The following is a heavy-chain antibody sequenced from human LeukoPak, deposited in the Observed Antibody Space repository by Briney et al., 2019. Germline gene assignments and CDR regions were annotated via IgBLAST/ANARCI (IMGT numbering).Heavy chain of an antibody. CDR3: ARAVAAAGTALDY. CDR2: IYYSGST. D-gene: IGHD6-13*01. V-gene: IGHV4-39*01. CDR1: GGSISSSSYY. J-gene: IGHJ4*02. Sequence: SETLSLTCTVSGGSISSSSYYWGWIRQPPGKGLEWIGSIYYSGSTYHNPSLKSRVTISVDTSKNQFSLKLSSVTAADTAVYYCARAVAAAGTALDYWGQGTLVTVSS.